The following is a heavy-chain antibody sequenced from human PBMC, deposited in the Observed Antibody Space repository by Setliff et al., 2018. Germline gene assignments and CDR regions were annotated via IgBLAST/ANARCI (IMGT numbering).Heavy chain of an antibody. Sequence: ASGEGPCKASGYTFTNYAMNWVRQAPGQGLEWMGWINTNTGFPTYAQGFTGRFVFSLNTSVSTAYLQISSVKAEDTAVYYCARGYCSGGSCADFDYWGQGTLVTVSS. V-gene: IGHV7-4-1*02. D-gene: IGHD2-15*01. J-gene: IGHJ4*02. CDR2: INTNTGFP. CDR1: GYTFTNYA. CDR3: ARGYCSGGSCADFDY.